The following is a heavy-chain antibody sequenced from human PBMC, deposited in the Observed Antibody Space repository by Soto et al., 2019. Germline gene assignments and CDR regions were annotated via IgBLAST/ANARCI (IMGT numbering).Heavy chain of an antibody. CDR1: GGSFSGYY. Sequence: PSETLSLTCAVYGGSFSGYYWSWICQPPGKGLEWIGEINHSGSTNYNPSLKSRVTISVDTSKNQFSLKLSSVTAADTAVYYCARGLGTEYYYYYMDVWGNGTTVTVSS. V-gene: IGHV4-34*01. CDR3: ARGLGTEYYYYYMDV. J-gene: IGHJ6*03. CDR2: INHSGST. D-gene: IGHD1-1*01.